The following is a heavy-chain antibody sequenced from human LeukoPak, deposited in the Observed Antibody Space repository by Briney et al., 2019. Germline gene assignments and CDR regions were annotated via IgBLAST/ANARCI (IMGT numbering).Heavy chain of an antibody. Sequence: SETLSLTCTVSGGSISSYYWSWIRQPPGKGPEWIGYIYYSGSTNYNPSLKSRVTISVDTSKNQFSLKLSSVTAADTAVYYCARERVVSVAGTRARWFDPWGQGTLVTVSS. J-gene: IGHJ5*02. CDR3: ARERVVSVAGTRARWFDP. V-gene: IGHV4-59*01. D-gene: IGHD6-19*01. CDR1: GGSISSYY. CDR2: IYYSGST.